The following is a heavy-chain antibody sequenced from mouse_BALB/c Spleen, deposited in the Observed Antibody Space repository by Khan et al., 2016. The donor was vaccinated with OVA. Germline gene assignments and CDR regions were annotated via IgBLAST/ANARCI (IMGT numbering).Heavy chain of an antibody. V-gene: IGHV1-26*01. CDR1: GYSFTAYY. CDR2: INPNTDNT. J-gene: IGHJ3*01. Sequence: VQLQQSGPDLVKTGASVKISCKASGYSFTAYYMNWVKLSHGKSLEGIGRINPNTDNTNYNQKFKGKAILTVDTSSSPAYMELRSLTSEDSAVYFCASGYDSVAYWGQGTLVTVSA. CDR3: ASGYDSVAY. D-gene: IGHD2-14*01.